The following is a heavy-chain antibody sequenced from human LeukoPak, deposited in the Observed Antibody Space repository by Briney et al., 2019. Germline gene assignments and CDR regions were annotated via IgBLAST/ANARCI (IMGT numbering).Heavy chain of an antibody. CDR3: ARGMSFGDYYGMDV. J-gene: IGHJ6*02. V-gene: IGHV3-30*04. D-gene: IGHD3-10*01. CDR2: ISHDGSNK. Sequence: PGRSLRLSCAASGFTFSSYAMHRVRQAPGKGLEWLAVISHDGSNKYHADSVKGRFTISRDNPKNTLYVQMNSLRAEDTAVYYCARGMSFGDYYGMDVWGQGTTVTVSS. CDR1: GFTFSSYA.